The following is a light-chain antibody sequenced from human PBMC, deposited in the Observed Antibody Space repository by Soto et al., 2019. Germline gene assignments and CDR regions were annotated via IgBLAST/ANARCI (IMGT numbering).Light chain of an antibody. CDR1: QSVSNNY. J-gene: IGKJ1*01. CDR3: EQYGSSGT. CDR2: GAS. V-gene: IGKV3-20*01. Sequence: EIVFTQSPGTRSRWPGDRDTHSCRASQSVSNNYLAWYQQKPGQAPRLLIYGASNRATGIPDRFSGSGSGTDFTLTISRPEPEDCAVYYGEQYGSSGTFGQETKVDIK.